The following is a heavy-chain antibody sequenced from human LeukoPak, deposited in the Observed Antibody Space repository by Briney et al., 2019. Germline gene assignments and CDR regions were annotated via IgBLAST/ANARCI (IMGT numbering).Heavy chain of an antibody. D-gene: IGHD3-3*01. CDR3: ARDYYDSRRPGVFDS. CDR1: GFTFSSYS. J-gene: IGHJ3*02. CDR2: ISSSSSYI. V-gene: IGHV3-21*01. Sequence: GGSLRLSCAASGFTFSSYSMNWVRQAPGKGLEWVSSISSSSSYIYYADSVKGRFTISRDNAKNSLYLQMNSLRAEDTAVYYCARDYYDSRRPGVFDSWGQGTMVTVSS.